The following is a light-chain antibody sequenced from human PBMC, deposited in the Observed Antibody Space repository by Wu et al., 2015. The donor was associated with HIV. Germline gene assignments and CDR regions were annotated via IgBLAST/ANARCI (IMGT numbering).Light chain of an antibody. CDR1: RDISRA. J-gene: IGKJ1*01. V-gene: IGKV1-NL1*01. CDR3: RQYYNEFWT. CDR2: GAS. Sequence: DIQMTQSPSSLSAFVGDRVTITCRASRDISRAVAWYQQKPGRAPNLLLFGASRLYDGVPSRFTGSGSGTDFTLTITNLQPEDFATYYCRQYYNEFWTFGQGTKVELK.